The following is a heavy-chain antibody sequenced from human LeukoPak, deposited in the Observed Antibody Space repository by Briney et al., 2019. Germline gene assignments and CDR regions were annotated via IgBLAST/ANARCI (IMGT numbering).Heavy chain of an antibody. CDR3: ARVLGSSWYAYYYYGMDV. Sequence: SETLSLTCTVSGGSISSYYWSWIRQPPGKGLEWIGEINHSGSTNYNPSLKSRVTISVDTSKNQFSLKLSSVTAADTAVYYCARVLGSSWYAYYYYGMDVWGQGTTVTVSS. J-gene: IGHJ6*02. V-gene: IGHV4-34*01. CDR2: INHSGST. CDR1: GGSISSYY. D-gene: IGHD6-13*01.